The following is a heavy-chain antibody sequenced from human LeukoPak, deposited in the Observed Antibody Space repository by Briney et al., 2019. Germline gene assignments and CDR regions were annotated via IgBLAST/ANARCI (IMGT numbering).Heavy chain of an antibody. D-gene: IGHD5-12*01. Sequence: PSETLSLTCTLSGGSISTYYWSWIRQPPGKGLEWIGYIYHSGSTNYNPSLKSRVTISVDTSKNQFSLKLSSVTAADTAVYYCARGGGYASPIGYGAQGALVTVS. CDR1: GGSISTYY. CDR3: ARGGGYASPIGY. CDR2: IYHSGST. J-gene: IGHJ4*02. V-gene: IGHV4-59*01.